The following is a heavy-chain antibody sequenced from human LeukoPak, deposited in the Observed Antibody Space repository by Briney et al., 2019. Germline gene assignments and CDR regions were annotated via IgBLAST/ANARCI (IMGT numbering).Heavy chain of an antibody. D-gene: IGHD3-22*01. CDR2: ISASGGSI. CDR1: GFTFSSFA. V-gene: IGHV3-23*01. CDR3: AKGFYDNSASGVFDI. J-gene: IGHJ3*02. Sequence: GGSLRLSCAASGFTFSSFATSWVRQAPGKGLEWVSGISASGGSIYYADSVKGRFTISRDNSKNTLYLQMNSLRAEDTAVYYCAKGFYDNSASGVFDIWGQGTMVTVSS.